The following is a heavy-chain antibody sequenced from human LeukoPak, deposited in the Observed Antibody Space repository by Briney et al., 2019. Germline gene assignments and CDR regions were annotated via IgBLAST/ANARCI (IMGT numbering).Heavy chain of an antibody. V-gene: IGHV3-11*04. Sequence: PGGSLRLSCAASGFTFSDYYMSRIRQAPGKGLEWVSYISSSGSTIYYAASVKGRFTISRDNAKNSLYLQMTSLRAEDTAVYYCAKEGEQQLVNLDYWGRGTLVTVSS. CDR2: ISSSGSTI. CDR1: GFTFSDYY. J-gene: IGHJ4*02. CDR3: AKEGEQQLVNLDY. D-gene: IGHD6-13*01.